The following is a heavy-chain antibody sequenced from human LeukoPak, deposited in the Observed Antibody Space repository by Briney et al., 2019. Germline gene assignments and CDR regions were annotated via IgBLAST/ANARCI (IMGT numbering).Heavy chain of an antibody. V-gene: IGHV4-34*01. CDR3: ARGVGSTEDY. CDR2: INRSGST. D-gene: IGHD3-10*01. J-gene: IGHJ4*02. CDR1: GGSFSGDY. Sequence: PSETLSLTCAVYGGSFSGDYWSWVRQPPGKGLEWIAEINRSGSTNYNPSPKSRVTISMDTSKNQFSLRLSSVTAADTALYYCARGVGSTEDYWGQGTLVTVSS.